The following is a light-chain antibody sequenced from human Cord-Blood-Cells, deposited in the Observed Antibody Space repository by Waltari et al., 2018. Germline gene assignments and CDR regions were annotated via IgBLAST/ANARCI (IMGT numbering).Light chain of an antibody. Sequence: QFALTQPASVSGSPGQSITLSCTGTSSDVGSYNLVSWYQQHPGKAPKLMIYEGSKMPSGVSNRCTGSKSGNPASLTISGLQAEDEADYYCCSYAGSSTHVVFVGETKLTVL. CDR2: EGS. V-gene: IGLV2-23*01. CDR3: CSYAGSSTHVV. CDR1: SSDVGSYNL. J-gene: IGLJ2*01.